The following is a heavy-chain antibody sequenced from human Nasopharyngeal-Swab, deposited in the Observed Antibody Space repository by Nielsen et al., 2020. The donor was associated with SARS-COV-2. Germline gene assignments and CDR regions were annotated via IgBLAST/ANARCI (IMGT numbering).Heavy chain of an antibody. J-gene: IGHJ6*02. CDR2: ISSTADSI. V-gene: IGHV3-11*01. D-gene: IGHD2-15*01. CDR3: ARGRGRLPGGMDV. CDR1: GFAFSDYY. Sequence: GGSLRLSCAASGFAFSDYYINWIRQAPGKGLEWVSFISSTADSIYTAASVRGRFIISRDNSKKSVFLQMNSLRGDDTAVYYCARGRGRLPGGMDVWGRGTMVTVSS.